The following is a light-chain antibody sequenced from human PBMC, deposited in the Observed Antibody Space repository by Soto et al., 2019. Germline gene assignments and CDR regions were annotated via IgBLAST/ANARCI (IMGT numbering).Light chain of an antibody. CDR3: QQFGSSPGFT. V-gene: IGKV3-20*01. J-gene: IGKJ3*01. CDR2: CAS. CDR1: QSINRRY. Sequence: EIMLTQSPGTLSLSPGERATLSCRARQSINRRYLAWYQQKPGQAPRLLISCASRRATGIPDRFSGSGSGTDFPLTISRLEPEDFAVFYCQQFGSSPGFTFGPGTKVDIK.